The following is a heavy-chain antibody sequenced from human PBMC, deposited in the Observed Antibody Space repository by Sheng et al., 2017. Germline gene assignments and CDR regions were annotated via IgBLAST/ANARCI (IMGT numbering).Heavy chain of an antibody. CDR3: ASESAAPGVDV. V-gene: IGHV4-34*01. Sequence: QVQLQQWGAGLLKPSETLSLTCAVYGGSFSGYYWSWIRQPPREGAWSGLGKVNHSGSTNYNPSLKSRVTISVDTSKNQFSLKLSSVTAADTAVYYCASESAAPGVDVWGERDHGHRLL. CDR2: VNHSGST. J-gene: IGHJ6*04. CDR1: GGSFSGYY. D-gene: IGHD2-2*01.